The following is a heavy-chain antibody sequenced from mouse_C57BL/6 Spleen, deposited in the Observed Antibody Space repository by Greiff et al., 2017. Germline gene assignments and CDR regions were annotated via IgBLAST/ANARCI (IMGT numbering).Heavy chain of an antibody. J-gene: IGHJ4*01. D-gene: IGHD2-3*01. CDR2: IYPRDGST. Sequence: VQLQQSGPELVKPGASVKLSCKASGYTFTSYDINWVKQRPGQGLEWIGWIYPRDGSTKYKEKFKGKATLTVDTSSSTAYMELHSLTSEDSAVYFCARSDGYYAMDYWGQGTSVTVSS. V-gene: IGHV1-85*01. CDR1: GYTFTSYD. CDR3: ARSDGYYAMDY.